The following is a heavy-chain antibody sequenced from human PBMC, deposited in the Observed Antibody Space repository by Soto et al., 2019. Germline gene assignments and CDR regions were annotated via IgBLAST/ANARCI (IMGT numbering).Heavy chain of an antibody. CDR1: GGSISSYY. V-gene: IGHV4-59*01. D-gene: IGHD5-12*01. CDR3: ARDKEERGYSGYDFSWFDP. Sequence: SETLSLTCTVSGGSISSYYWSWIRQPPGKGLEWIGYIYYSGSTNYNPSLKSRVTISVDTSKNQFSLKLSSVTAADTAVYYCARDKEERGYSGYDFSWFDPWGQGTLVTVS. J-gene: IGHJ5*02. CDR2: IYYSGST.